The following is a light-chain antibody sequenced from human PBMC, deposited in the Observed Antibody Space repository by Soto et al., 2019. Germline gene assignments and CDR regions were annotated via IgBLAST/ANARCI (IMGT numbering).Light chain of an antibody. Sequence: QSVLTQPPSVSGAPGQRVTISCTGSSSNIGAGHDVHWYQHLPGTAPNLLIYGNNNRPSGVPDRFSGSKSGTSASLAITGLQAEDEADYHCQSFDTALSSVVFGGGTKLTVL. CDR1: SSNIGAGHD. J-gene: IGLJ2*01. V-gene: IGLV1-40*01. CDR2: GNN. CDR3: QSFDTALSSVV.